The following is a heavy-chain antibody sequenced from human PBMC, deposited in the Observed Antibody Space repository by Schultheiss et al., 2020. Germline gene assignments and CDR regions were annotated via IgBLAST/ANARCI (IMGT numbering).Heavy chain of an antibody. J-gene: IGHJ6*03. CDR3: ATSGSYDYYYYYMDV. CDR1: GGSISSGGYY. D-gene: IGHD1-26*01. Sequence: SETLSLTCTVSGGSISSGGYYWSWIRQPPGKGLEWIGYIYYSGSTNYNPSLKSRVTISVDTSKNQFSLKLSSVTAADTAVYYCATSGSYDYYYYYMDVWGKGTTVNVSS. V-gene: IGHV4-61*08. CDR2: IYYSGST.